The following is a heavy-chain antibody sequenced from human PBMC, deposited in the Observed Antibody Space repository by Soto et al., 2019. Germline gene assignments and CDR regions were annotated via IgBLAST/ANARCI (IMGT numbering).Heavy chain of an antibody. CDR1: GGSVSSGRYY. CDR3: ARERAGIQLSFDY. V-gene: IGHV4-61*01. J-gene: IGHJ4*02. CDR2: VSDSGST. D-gene: IGHD5-18*01. Sequence: SETLSLTCTVSGGSVSSGRYYWSWIRQPPGKGLEYIGYVSDSGSTNYNPSLKSRVTISVDTSKNQLSLRLSSVTAADTTVYYCARERAGIQLSFDYWGQGSLVTVYS.